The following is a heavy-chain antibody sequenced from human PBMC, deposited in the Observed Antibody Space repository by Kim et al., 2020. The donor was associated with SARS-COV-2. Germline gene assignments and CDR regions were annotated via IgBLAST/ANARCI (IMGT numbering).Heavy chain of an antibody. CDR3: ARDSVAAASWFDP. Sequence: YNPSLKSRVTRSVDTSKNQFSLKLSSVTAADTAVYYCARDSVAAASWFDPWGQGTLVTVSS. J-gene: IGHJ5*02. V-gene: IGHV4-31*02. D-gene: IGHD6-13*01.